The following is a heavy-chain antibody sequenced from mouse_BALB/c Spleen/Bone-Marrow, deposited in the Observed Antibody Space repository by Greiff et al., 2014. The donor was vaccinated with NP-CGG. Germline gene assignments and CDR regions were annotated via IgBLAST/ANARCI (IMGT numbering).Heavy chain of an antibody. CDR3: ARNLGDGYSFAY. V-gene: IGHV2-2*02. CDR2: IWSGGNT. D-gene: IGHD2-3*01. Sequence: VMLVESGPSLVQPSQSLSITCTVSGFSLTSYGVHWVRQSPGKGLEWLGVIWSGGNTDYNAAFISRLSISKDNSKSQVFFKMNSLQANDTAIYYCARNLGDGYSFAYWGQGTLVTVSA. CDR1: GFSLTSYG. J-gene: IGHJ3*01.